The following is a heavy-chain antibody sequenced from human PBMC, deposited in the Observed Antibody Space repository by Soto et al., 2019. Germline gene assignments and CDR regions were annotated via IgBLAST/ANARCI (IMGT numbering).Heavy chain of an antibody. CDR2: IIPIFGTA. Sequence: SVKVSCKASGGTFSSYAISWVRQAPGQGLEWMGGIIPIFGTANYAQKFQGRVTITADESTSTAYMELSSLRSEDTAVYYCARARRWVLTGYWEFDYWGQGTLVTVSS. CDR1: GGTFSSYA. D-gene: IGHD3-9*01. V-gene: IGHV1-69*13. J-gene: IGHJ4*02. CDR3: ARARRWVLTGYWEFDY.